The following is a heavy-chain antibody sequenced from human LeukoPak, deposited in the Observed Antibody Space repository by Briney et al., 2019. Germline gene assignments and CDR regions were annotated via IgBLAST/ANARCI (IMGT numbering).Heavy chain of an antibody. Sequence: ASVKVSCKVSGYTLTELSMHWVRQAPGKGLEWMGGFDPEDGETIYAQKFQGRVTMTEETSTDTAYMELSSLRSEDTAVYYCATDRSDSAFDYWGQGTLVTVSS. CDR2: FDPEDGET. V-gene: IGHV1-24*01. D-gene: IGHD2-21*02. CDR1: GYTLTELS. J-gene: IGHJ4*02. CDR3: ATDRSDSAFDY.